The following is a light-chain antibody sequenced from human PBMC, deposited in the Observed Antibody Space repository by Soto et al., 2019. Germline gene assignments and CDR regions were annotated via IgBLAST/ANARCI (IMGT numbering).Light chain of an antibody. V-gene: IGKV1-5*03. Sequence: DIQMTQSPSTLSASVGDRVTITCRASQSMSYWLAWYQQKPGKAPKLLIYKATNLESGVPSRFSGSGSGTEFPLTISSLQSDDFATYYCQQYNNYWGLTFGGGTKVEIK. CDR3: QQYNNYWGLT. J-gene: IGKJ4*01. CDR2: KAT. CDR1: QSMSYW.